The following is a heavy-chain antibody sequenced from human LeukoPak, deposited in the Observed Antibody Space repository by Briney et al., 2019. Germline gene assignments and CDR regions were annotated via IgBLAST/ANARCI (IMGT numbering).Heavy chain of an antibody. CDR2: IKSKTDGGTT. D-gene: IGHD6-13*01. CDR3: TTGAAAGTNY. V-gene: IGHV3-15*01. CDR1: GFTFSNAW. Sequence: GGSLRLSWAASGFTFSNAWMSWVRQAPGKGPEWVGRIKSKTDGGTTDDAAPVKGRFTISRDDSKNTLYLQMNSLKTEDTAVYYCTTGAAAGTNYWGQGTLVTVSS. J-gene: IGHJ4*02.